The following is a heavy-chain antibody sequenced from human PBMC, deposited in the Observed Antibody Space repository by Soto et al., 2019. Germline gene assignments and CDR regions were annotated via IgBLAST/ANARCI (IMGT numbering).Heavy chain of an antibody. CDR2: MNPNSGNT. J-gene: IGHJ6*03. CDR1: GYTFTSYD. Sequence: ASVKVSCKASGYTFTSYDINWVRQATGQGLEWMGWMNPNSGNTGYAQKFQGRVTMTRNTSISTAYMELSSLRSEDTAVYYCARGARDIEVVPATDYYMXVWGKGTTVXVSS. D-gene: IGHD2-2*01. CDR3: ARGARDIEVVPATDYYMXV. V-gene: IGHV1-8*01.